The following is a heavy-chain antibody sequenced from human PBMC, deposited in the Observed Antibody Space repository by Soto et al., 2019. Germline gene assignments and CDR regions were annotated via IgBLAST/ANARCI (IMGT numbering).Heavy chain of an antibody. CDR1: GGSISSSSYY. V-gene: IGHV4-39*01. J-gene: IGHJ6*01. Sequence: QLQLQESGPGLVKPSETLSLTCTVSGGSISSSSYYWGWIRQPPGKGLEWLGRIYYSGSTYYNPSLKRRVTISVDTARHPFSPKLISVTAADTAVYYCARRPGGGYYYYYGMDVWGQGTTVTVSS. D-gene: IGHD3-16*01. CDR2: IYYSGST. CDR3: ARRPGGGYYYYYGMDV.